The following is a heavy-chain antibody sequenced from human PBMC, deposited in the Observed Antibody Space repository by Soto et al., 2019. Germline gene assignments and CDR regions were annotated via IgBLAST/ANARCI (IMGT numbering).Heavy chain of an antibody. V-gene: IGHV4-34*01. CDR3: ARRSNLEYSSSWYGAYNWFDP. CDR2: INHSGST. Sequence: PSETLSLTCAVYGGSFSGYYWSWIRQPPGKGLEWIGEINHSGSTNYNPSLKSRVTISVDTSKNQFSLKLSSVTAADTAVYYCARRSNLEYSSSWYGAYNWFDPWGQGTLVTVSS. J-gene: IGHJ5*02. D-gene: IGHD6-13*01. CDR1: GGSFSGYY.